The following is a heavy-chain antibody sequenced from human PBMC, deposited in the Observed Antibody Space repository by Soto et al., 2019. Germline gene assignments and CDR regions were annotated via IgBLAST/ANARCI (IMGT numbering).Heavy chain of an antibody. CDR1: GFTFSSYS. CDR2: ISSSSSTI. J-gene: IGHJ4*02. V-gene: IGHV3-48*02. D-gene: IGHD6-19*01. CDR3: ARDQVRQWLVRREVVYYFDY. Sequence: GGSLRLSCAASGFTFSSYSMNWVRQAPGKGLEWVSYISSSSSTIYYADSVKGRFTISRDNAKNSLYLQMNSLRDEDTAVYYCARDQVRQWLVRREVVYYFDYWGQGTLVTVSS.